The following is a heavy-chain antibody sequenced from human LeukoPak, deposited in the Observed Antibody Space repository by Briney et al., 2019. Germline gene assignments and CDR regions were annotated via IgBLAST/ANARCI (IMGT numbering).Heavy chain of an antibody. CDR3: ARNFKDYYDSSGYYFDQNNWFDP. D-gene: IGHD3-22*01. V-gene: IGHV4-4*07. CDR2: IYTSGST. Sequence: SETLSLTCTVSGGSISSYYWSWIRQPAGKGLEWIGRIYTSGSTNYNPSLKSRVTMSVDTSKNQFSLKLSSVTAADTAVYYCARNFKDYYDSSGYYFDQNNWFDPWGQGTLVTVSS. J-gene: IGHJ5*02. CDR1: GGSISSYY.